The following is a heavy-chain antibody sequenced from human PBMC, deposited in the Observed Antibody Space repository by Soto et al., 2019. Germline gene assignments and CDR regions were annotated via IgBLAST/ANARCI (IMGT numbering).Heavy chain of an antibody. D-gene: IGHD5-18*01. CDR2: IYYSGST. V-gene: IGHV4-59*01. J-gene: IGHJ4*02. CDR1: GGSISSYY. Sequence: QVQLQESGPGLVKPSETLSLTCTVSGGSISSYYLCWIRQPPGRGLEWIGYIYYSGSTNYIPSLTRRVTRSVDTSKIQCSLKLSSVTAAYTAVYYCARAGVDTDMDYYFDYWGQGTLVTVSS. CDR3: ARAGVDTDMDYYFDY.